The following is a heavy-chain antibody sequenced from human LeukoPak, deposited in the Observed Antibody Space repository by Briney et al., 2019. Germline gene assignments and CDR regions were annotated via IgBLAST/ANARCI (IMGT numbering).Heavy chain of an antibody. D-gene: IGHD3-10*01. CDR2: ISAYNGNT. Sequence: ASVKVSCKASGYTLTSYGISWVRQAPGQGLDWMGWISAYNGNTNYAQKLQGRVTMTTDTSTSTAYMELRSLRSDDTAVYYCARELLWFGESPPYRGFDPWGQGTLVTVSS. J-gene: IGHJ5*02. V-gene: IGHV1-18*04. CDR3: ARELLWFGESPPYRGFDP. CDR1: GYTLTSYG.